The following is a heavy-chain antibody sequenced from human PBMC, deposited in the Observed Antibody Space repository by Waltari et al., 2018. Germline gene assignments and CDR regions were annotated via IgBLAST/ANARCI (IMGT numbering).Heavy chain of an antibody. CDR3: ARDLSYEGSGSYFQGSMVAFDI. V-gene: IGHV4-39*07. CDR1: GGSISSSSYY. Sequence: QLQLQESGPGLVKPSETLSLTCTVSGGSISSSSYYWGWIRQPPGKGLEWIGSIYYSGSTYYNPSLKSRVTISVDTSKNQFSLKLSSVTAADTAVYYCARDLSYEGSGSYFQGSMVAFDIWGQGTMVTVSS. J-gene: IGHJ3*02. D-gene: IGHD1-26*01. CDR2: IYYSGST.